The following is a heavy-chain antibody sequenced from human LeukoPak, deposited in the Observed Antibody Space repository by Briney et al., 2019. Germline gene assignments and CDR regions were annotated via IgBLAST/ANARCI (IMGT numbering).Heavy chain of an antibody. CDR1: GYTFTGYY. J-gene: IGHJ5*02. V-gene: IGHV1-2*02. Sequence: ASVKVSCKASGYTFTGYYMHWVRQAPGQGLEWMGWINPNSGGTNYAQKFQGRVTMTRDTSISTAYMELSRLRSDDTAVYYCARDPHYRVMSFDPWGQGTLVTVSS. CDR2: INPNSGGT. CDR3: ARDPHYRVMSFDP. D-gene: IGHD4-11*01.